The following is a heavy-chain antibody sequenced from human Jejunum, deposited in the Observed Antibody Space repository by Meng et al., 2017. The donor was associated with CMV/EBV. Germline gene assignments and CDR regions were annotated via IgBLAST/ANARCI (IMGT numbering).Heavy chain of an antibody. CDR2: IYYSGST. CDR3: ARDSSLVGTTQGPNFYYFYGTDV. J-gene: IGHJ6*02. V-gene: IGHV4-39*07. D-gene: IGHD1-26*01. Sequence: WGWLRQPPGKGLEWIGSIYYSGSTYSNPSLKSRLTISLDMSRNQFSLRLTSVTAADTAVYYCARDSSLVGTTQGPNFYYFYGTDVWGQGTTVTVSS.